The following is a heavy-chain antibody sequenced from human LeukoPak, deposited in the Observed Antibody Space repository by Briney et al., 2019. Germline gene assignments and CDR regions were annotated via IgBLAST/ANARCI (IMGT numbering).Heavy chain of an antibody. V-gene: IGHV1-2*02. CDR3: ARDYYDSSGYPTLDY. Sequence: ASVKVSCKASRYTFTGYYMHGVRQAPAQGLEGVDWINPYSGGTNYAQKFQGRVTMTRDTSISTAYMELSRLGSDDTAVYYCARDYYDSSGYPTLDYWGQGTLVTVSS. CDR1: RYTFTGYY. J-gene: IGHJ4*02. D-gene: IGHD3-22*01. CDR2: INPYSGGT.